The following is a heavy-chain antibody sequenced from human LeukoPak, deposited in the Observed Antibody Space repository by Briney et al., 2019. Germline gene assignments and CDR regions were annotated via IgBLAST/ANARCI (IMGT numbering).Heavy chain of an antibody. Sequence: GGSLRLSCAASGFTFSSYAMSWVRQAPGKGLEWVSAISGSGGSSYYADSVKGRFTISRDNSKNTLYLQMNSLRAEDTAVYYCAKTEDYYDSSGYYYDPIGYWGQGTLVTVSS. CDR2: ISGSGGSS. D-gene: IGHD3-22*01. CDR1: GFTFSSYA. CDR3: AKTEDYYDSSGYYYDPIGY. V-gene: IGHV3-23*01. J-gene: IGHJ4*02.